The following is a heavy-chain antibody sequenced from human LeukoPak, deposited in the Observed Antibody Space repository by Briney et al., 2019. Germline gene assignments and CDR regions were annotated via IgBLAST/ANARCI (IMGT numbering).Heavy chain of an antibody. Sequence: GGSLRLSCAASGFIFSSYAMTWVRQAPGKGLEWVSSMSSSGGGTYYADSVKGRFTISRDNSKNTLYLQMNSLRTEDTAVYYCAKTYSSSYFDFWGLGTLVTVSS. V-gene: IGHV3-23*01. J-gene: IGHJ4*02. D-gene: IGHD3-22*01. CDR2: MSSSGGGT. CDR1: GFIFSSYA. CDR3: AKTYSSSYFDF.